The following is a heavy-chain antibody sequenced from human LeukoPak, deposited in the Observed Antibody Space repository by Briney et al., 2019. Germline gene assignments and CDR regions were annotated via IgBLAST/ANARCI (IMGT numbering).Heavy chain of an antibody. CDR2: IRYDGSNE. D-gene: IGHD1-26*01. CDR1: GFNFGIYG. Sequence: GGSLRLSCTASGFNFGIYGMHWVRQAPGKGLEWVAFIRYDGSNEYFIDSVKGRFTLSRDNSKNTLCLQMNSLRAEDTAVYYCAKDSAVSGSLPDASDIWGQGTMVTVSS. J-gene: IGHJ3*02. CDR3: AKDSAVSGSLPDASDI. V-gene: IGHV3-30*02.